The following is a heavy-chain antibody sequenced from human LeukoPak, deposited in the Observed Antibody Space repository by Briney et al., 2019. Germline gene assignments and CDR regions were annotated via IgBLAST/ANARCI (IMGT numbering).Heavy chain of an antibody. J-gene: IGHJ4*02. V-gene: IGHV3-48*01. CDR2: ITGGSNTR. CDR3: ARCNVWFGESCSD. D-gene: IGHD3-10*01. Sequence: PGGSLRLSCAASGFTFSTYSMNWVRQTPGKGLEWVSYITGGSNTRYYADSVKGRCTISRDNAKNSLYLQMNSLRAEDTAVYYCARCNVWFGESCSDWGQGTLVTVSS. CDR1: GFTFSTYS.